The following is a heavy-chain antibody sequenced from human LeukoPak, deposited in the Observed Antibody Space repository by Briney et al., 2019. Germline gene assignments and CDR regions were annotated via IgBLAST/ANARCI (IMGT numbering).Heavy chain of an antibody. D-gene: IGHD3-16*01. Sequence: SETLSLTCTVSGGSISSYYWSWIRRPPGKGLEWIGYIYYSGSTNYNPSLKSRVTISVDTSKNQFSLKLSSVTAADTAVYYCARNPFTYYFDYWGQGTLVTVSS. CDR2: IYYSGST. CDR1: GGSISSYY. CDR3: ARNPFTYYFDY. J-gene: IGHJ4*02. V-gene: IGHV4-59*01.